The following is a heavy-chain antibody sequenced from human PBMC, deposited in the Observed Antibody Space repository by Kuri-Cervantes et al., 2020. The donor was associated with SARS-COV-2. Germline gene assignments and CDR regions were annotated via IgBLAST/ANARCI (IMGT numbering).Heavy chain of an antibody. J-gene: IGHJ6*03. V-gene: IGHV4-61*01. CDR2: IYYSGST. Sequence: GSLRLSCTVSGGSGSSGSYYWSWILQPPGKGLEWIGYIYYSGSTNYNPPLKSRVMISVDMSKNQFSLKLSSVTAADTAVYYCARLGKNCTNGVCNTYYYYHMDVLGKGTTVTVSS. CDR3: ARLGKNCTNGVCNTYYYYHMDV. D-gene: IGHD2-8*01. CDR1: GGSGSSGSYY.